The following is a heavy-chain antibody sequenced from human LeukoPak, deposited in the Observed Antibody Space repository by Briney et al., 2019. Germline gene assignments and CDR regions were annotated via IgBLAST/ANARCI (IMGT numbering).Heavy chain of an antibody. CDR2: IIPIFGTA. CDR1: GGTFSSYA. Sequence: GASVKVSCKATGGTFSSYAISWVRQAPGQGLEWMGGIIPIFGTANYAQKFQGRVTITADESTSTAYMKLSSLRSEDTAVYYCARDRYCSGGSCYYYFDYWGQGTLVTVSS. D-gene: IGHD2-15*01. V-gene: IGHV1-69*13. CDR3: ARDRYCSGGSCYYYFDY. J-gene: IGHJ4*02.